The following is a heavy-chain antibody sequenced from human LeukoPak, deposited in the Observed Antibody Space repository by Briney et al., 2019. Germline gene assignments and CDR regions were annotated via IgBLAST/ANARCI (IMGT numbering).Heavy chain of an antibody. CDR3: ARGDSSGWYLFVY. J-gene: IGHJ4*02. D-gene: IGHD6-19*01. CDR1: GGSISSYY. V-gene: IGHV4-59*08. Sequence: PSETQSLTCTVSGGSISSYYWSWIRQPPGKGLEWIGYIYYSGSTNYNPSLKSRVTISVDTSKNQFSLKLSSVTAADTAVYYCARGDSSGWYLFVYWGQGTLVTVSS. CDR2: IYYSGST.